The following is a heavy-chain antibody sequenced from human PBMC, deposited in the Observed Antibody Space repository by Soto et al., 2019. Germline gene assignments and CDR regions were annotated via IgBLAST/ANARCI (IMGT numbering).Heavy chain of an antibody. J-gene: IGHJ4*02. Sequence: SETLSLTCTVSGGSISSGGYYWSWIRQHPGKGLEWIGCIYYSGSTYYNPSLKSRVTISVDTSKNQFSLKLSSVTAADTAVYYCARGWPKGSSSTYYFDYWGQGTLVTVSS. CDR3: ARGWPKGSSSTYYFDY. V-gene: IGHV4-31*03. CDR2: IYYSGST. CDR1: GGSISSGGYY. D-gene: IGHD6-6*01.